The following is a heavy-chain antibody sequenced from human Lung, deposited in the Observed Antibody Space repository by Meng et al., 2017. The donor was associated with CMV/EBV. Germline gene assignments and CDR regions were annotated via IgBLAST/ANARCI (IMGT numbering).Heavy chain of an antibody. V-gene: IGHV3-21*01. J-gene: IGHJ6*02. D-gene: IGHD6-25*01. CDR2: ISSSSSFI. Sequence: GGSXRLXCAASGFTFSVYSINWVRQAPGKGLEWVSSISSSSSFIYYADSVKGRFTISRDNAENSLSLQMNGLRAEDTAVYYCARESSGSFVLDVWGRGTTVTVSS. CDR3: ARESSGSFVLDV. CDR1: GFTFSVYS.